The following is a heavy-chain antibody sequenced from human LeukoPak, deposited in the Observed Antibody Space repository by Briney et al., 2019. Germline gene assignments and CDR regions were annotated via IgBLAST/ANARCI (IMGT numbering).Heavy chain of an antibody. J-gene: IGHJ4*02. CDR1: GFTFSSNYG. V-gene: IGHV3-23*01. Sequence: GGSLRLSCAASGFTFSSNYGMSWVRQAPGKGLEWVAGISDSGGRTNYADSVKGRFTISRDNPKNTLSLQMNSLRTEDTAVYFCAKRGVVIRGFLVGFHKEAYYYDSWGQGALVTVPS. CDR2: ISDSGGRT. CDR3: AKRGVVIRGFLVGFHKEAYYYDS. D-gene: IGHD3-10*01.